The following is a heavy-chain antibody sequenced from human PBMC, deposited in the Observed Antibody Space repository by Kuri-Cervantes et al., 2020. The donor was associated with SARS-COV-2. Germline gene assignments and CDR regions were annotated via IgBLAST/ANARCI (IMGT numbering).Heavy chain of an antibody. CDR1: GGSISSSSYY. J-gene: IGHJ4*02. Sequence: SETLSLTCTVSGGSISSSSYYWSWIRQPPGKGLEWIGYIYCSGSTNYNPSLKSRVTISVDTSKNQFSLKLSSVTAADTAVYYCAREVYGSGSYYVDYWGQGTLVTVSS. CDR2: IYCSGST. CDR3: AREVYGSGSYYVDY. D-gene: IGHD3-10*01. V-gene: IGHV4-61*01.